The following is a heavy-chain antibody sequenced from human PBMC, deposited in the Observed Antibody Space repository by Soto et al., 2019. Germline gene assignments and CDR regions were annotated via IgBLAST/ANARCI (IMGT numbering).Heavy chain of an antibody. CDR3: TRDLDYGGDSDTVDI. CDR1: GHSFSSYW. J-gene: IGHJ3*02. CDR2: IYPGDSRT. D-gene: IGHD4-17*01. V-gene: IGHV5-51*03. Sequence: EAQLVQSGPEVKKPGDSLKISCEDSGHSFSSYWIAWVRQMPGKGLEWMGIIYPGDSRTTYSPSFQGQVIISADKSISTAYLRWTSLRASDTAMYYCTRDLDYGGDSDTVDIWGQGTMVIVSS.